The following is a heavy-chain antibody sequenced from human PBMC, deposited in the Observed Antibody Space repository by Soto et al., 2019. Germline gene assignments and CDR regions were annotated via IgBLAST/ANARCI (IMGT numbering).Heavy chain of an antibody. D-gene: IGHD3-10*01. CDR3: ARGGSGSYRTTPYYYYYMDV. Sequence: ASVKVSCQASGYTFTSYYMHWVRQAPGQGLEWMGIINPSGGSTSYAQKFQGRVTMTRDTSTSTVYMELSSLRSEDTAVYYCARGGSGSYRTTPYYYYYMDVWGKGTTVTVSS. V-gene: IGHV1-46*03. CDR1: GYTFTSYY. J-gene: IGHJ6*03. CDR2: INPSGGST.